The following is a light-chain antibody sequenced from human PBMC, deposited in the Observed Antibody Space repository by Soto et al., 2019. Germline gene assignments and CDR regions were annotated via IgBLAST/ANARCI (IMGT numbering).Light chain of an antibody. CDR2: GNS. CDR3: QSYDSSLSGSYV. CDR1: SSKIGAGYD. Sequence: QSVRRPPPGVSVAPGERVTISCTGSSSKIGAGYDVHWYQQLPGTAPKLLIYGNSNRPSGVPDRFSGSKSGTSASLAITGLQAEDEADYYCQSYDSSLSGSYVFGTGTKVTVL. J-gene: IGLJ1*01. V-gene: IGLV1-40*01.